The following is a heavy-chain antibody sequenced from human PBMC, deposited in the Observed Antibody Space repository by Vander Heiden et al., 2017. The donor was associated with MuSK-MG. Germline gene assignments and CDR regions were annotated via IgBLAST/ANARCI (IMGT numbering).Heavy chain of an antibody. CDR1: GYTFTNYY. Sequence: QVQLVQSGAEVKKPGASVKVSCKASGYTFTNYYVHWVRHAPGQGLEWMGIINPSGGSTNYAQKFQGRVTMTRDTSTSTVYMELSSLRSEDTAVYYCARDRHEILTGYYGGGDYWGQGTLVTVSS. D-gene: IGHD3-9*01. CDR3: ARDRHEILTGYYGGGDY. J-gene: IGHJ4*02. CDR2: INPSGGST. V-gene: IGHV1-46*01.